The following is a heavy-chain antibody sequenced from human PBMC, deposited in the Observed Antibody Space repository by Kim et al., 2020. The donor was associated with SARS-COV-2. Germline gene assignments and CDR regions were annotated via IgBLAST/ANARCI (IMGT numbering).Heavy chain of an antibody. Sequence: ASVKVSCKASGYTFTSYGISWVRQAPGQGLEWMGWISAYNGNTNYAQKLHGRVTMTTDTSTSTAYMELRSLRSDDTAVYYCARDFRPRSGYYVGDAFDIWGQGTMVTVSS. D-gene: IGHD3-3*01. CDR2: ISAYNGNT. CDR1: GYTFTSYG. CDR3: ARDFRPRSGYYVGDAFDI. V-gene: IGHV1-18*01. J-gene: IGHJ3*02.